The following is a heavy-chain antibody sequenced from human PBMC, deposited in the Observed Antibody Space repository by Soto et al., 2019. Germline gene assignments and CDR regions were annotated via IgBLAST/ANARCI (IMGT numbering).Heavy chain of an antibody. CDR1: RDCLSSVAYY. D-gene: IGHD3-22*01. J-gene: IGHJ4*02. Sequence: SETVSLTCTVSRDCLSSVAYYCGGIRRHPGKGLEWIGYIYYSGSAYYNPSLEGRVTRPVDTSRKQFSLKVSSVTAADTAMYYFARASYVDSSGPFYYWGPGSLVTVSS. CDR2: IYYSGSA. CDR3: ARASYVDSSGPFYY. V-gene: IGHV4-31*03.